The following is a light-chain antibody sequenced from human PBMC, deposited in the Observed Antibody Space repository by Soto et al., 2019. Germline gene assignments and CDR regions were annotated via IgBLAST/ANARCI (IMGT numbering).Light chain of an antibody. Sequence: QSVLTQPPSVSGAPGQRVTISCTGSSSNIGAGYDVHWYQQLPGTAPKLLIYGNSNRPSGVPDRFSGSKSGTSASLAITGLQAEDEADYYCQSYDSNLSGHYVFGTGTKDTDL. V-gene: IGLV1-40*01. CDR2: GNS. J-gene: IGLJ1*01. CDR1: SSNIGAGYD. CDR3: QSYDSNLSGHYV.